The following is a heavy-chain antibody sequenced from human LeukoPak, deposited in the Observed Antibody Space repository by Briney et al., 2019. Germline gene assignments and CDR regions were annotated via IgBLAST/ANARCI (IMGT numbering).Heavy chain of an antibody. Sequence: ASVKVSCKASGYTFTGYYMHWVRPAPGQGLEWMGWINPNSGGTNYAQKFQGRVTMTRDTSISTAYMELSRLRSDDTAVYYCAREGYCSSTSCSAYMDVWGKGTTVTISS. J-gene: IGHJ6*03. CDR2: INPNSGGT. D-gene: IGHD2-2*01. CDR1: GYTFTGYY. V-gene: IGHV1-2*02. CDR3: AREGYCSSTSCSAYMDV.